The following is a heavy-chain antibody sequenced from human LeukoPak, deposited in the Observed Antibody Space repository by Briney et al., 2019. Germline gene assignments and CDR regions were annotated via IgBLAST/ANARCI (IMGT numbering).Heavy chain of an antibody. V-gene: IGHV3-21*01. D-gene: IGHD3/OR15-3a*01. CDR1: GFTFSRYA. J-gene: IGHJ3*02. CDR3: ARGDDLQLRNDALDI. Sequence: GGSLRLSCAASGFTFSRYAMNWVRHAPGKGLEWVSPVGNARCDTHYAGSVKGRFTFSRDNAKNSLYLQMNSLRDEDTAVYYCARGDDLQLRNDALDIWGQGTMVTVSS. CDR2: VGNARCDT.